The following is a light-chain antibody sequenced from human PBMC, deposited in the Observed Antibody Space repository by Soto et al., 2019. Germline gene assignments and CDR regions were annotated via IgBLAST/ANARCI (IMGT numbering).Light chain of an antibody. CDR3: QQYNSWPLT. Sequence: EFVLTQSPGTLSLSQGERATLSCRASQTVRNNYLAWYQQKPGQAPRLLIYDASTRATGVPTRISGSGSGTEFTLTISSLQSEDFAVYYCQQYNSWPLTFGGGTKVDIK. V-gene: IGKV3D-15*01. CDR1: QTVRNN. CDR2: DAS. J-gene: IGKJ4*01.